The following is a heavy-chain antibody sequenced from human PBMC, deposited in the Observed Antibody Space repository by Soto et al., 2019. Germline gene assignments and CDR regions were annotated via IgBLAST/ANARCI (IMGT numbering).Heavy chain of an antibody. V-gene: IGHV3-23*01. Sequence: EVQLLESGGDLVQPGGSLRLSCAASGFGFSTSSMAWVRQPPGKGLEWVSAISPSASDTLYADSVKGRFTISRDNSQNTLFLQMTSLRADDTAVYCCAKGGYTFAYEWGQGALLTVSS. CDR2: ISPSASDT. J-gene: IGHJ4*02. CDR3: AKGGYTFAYE. D-gene: IGHD5-18*01. CDR1: GFGFSTSS.